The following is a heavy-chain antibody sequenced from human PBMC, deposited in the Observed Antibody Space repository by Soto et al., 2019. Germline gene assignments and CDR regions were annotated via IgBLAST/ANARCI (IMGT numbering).Heavy chain of an antibody. CDR2: IKQDGSEK. CDR1: GFTFSSYW. V-gene: IGHV3-7*05. Sequence: GGSLRLSCAASGFTFSSYWMSWVRQAPGKGLEWVANIKQDGSEKYYVDSVKGRFTISRDNAKNSLYLQMNSLRAEDTAVYYCARDGFYITQGAFDIWGQGTMVTVSS. CDR3: ARDGFYITQGAFDI. J-gene: IGHJ3*02. D-gene: IGHD3-10*01.